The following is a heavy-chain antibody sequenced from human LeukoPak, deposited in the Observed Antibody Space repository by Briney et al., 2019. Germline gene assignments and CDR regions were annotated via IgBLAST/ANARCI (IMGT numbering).Heavy chain of an antibody. CDR1: GGTFSSYA. D-gene: IGHD2-2*01. CDR2: IIPIFGTA. CDR3: ARGYCSGTSCYYPYYFDS. V-gene: IGHV1-69*05. J-gene: IGHJ4*02. Sequence: ASVMVSCKASGGTFSSYAINWVRQAPGQGLEWMGGIIPIFGTANYAQKFQGRVTITTDESTSTAYMDLSSLRSEDTAVYYCARGYCSGTSCYYPYYFDSWGQGTLVTVSS.